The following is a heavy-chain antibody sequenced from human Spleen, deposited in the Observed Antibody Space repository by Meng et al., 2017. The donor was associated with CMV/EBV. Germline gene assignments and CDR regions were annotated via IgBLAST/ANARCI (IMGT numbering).Heavy chain of an antibody. CDR3: ARQSNWGSADRRFDY. D-gene: IGHD7-27*01. V-gene: IGHV1-2*02. CDR1: GYTFIDYY. Sequence: ASVKVSCKASGYTFIDYYIHWVRQAPGQGLEWMGWINPNSGVTIYAQKFQDRVTMTRHTSISTAYMELSGLTSDDTAVYYCARQSNWGSADRRFDYWGQGALVTVSS. CDR2: INPNSGVT. J-gene: IGHJ4*02.